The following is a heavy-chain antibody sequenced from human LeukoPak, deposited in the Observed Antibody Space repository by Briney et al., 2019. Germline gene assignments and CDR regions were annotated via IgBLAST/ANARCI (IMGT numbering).Heavy chain of an antibody. CDR1: GFTFSSYW. CDR2: MNQDGSKI. D-gene: IGHD3-22*01. J-gene: IGHJ4*02. CDR3: ARGSSGYYIGYFDF. Sequence: PGGSLRLSCAASGFTFSSYWMTWVRQAPGKGLEWVANMNQDGSKIYYVDSLKGRFTISRDNAKNSLYLQMNGLGAEDTAVYYCARGSSGYYIGYFDFWGQGTLVTVSS. V-gene: IGHV3-7*01.